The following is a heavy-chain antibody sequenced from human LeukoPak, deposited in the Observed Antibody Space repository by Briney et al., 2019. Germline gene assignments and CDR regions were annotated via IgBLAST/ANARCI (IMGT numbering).Heavy chain of an antibody. Sequence: VASVKVSCKASGYTFSGYFIHWVRQAAGQRLEWMGRINADSGGPEYPPNFQGRVTMTRDTSTSTASMELSRLTSDDTAFYYCARDLSSTPNWEFDYWGQGTLVTVSS. V-gene: IGHV1-2*06. CDR2: INADSGGP. CDR1: GYTFSGYF. D-gene: IGHD7-27*01. J-gene: IGHJ4*02. CDR3: ARDLSSTPNWEFDY.